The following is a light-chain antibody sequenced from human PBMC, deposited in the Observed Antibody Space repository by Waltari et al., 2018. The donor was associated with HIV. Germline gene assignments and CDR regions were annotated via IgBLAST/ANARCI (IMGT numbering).Light chain of an antibody. CDR2: EAS. Sequence: EIVMTQSPATLSVSLGERATLSCRASQSVSSYLAWYQQKPGQAPRLLIYEASSRATGVPARFTGSGSGTEFTLTISSLQSEDFAVYYCQQFIFWPFTFGQGTNLEI. CDR3: QQFIFWPFT. J-gene: IGKJ2*01. V-gene: IGKV3-15*01. CDR1: QSVSSY.